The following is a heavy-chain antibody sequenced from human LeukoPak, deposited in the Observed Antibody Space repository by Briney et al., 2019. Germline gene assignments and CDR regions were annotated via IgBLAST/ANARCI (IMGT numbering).Heavy chain of an antibody. CDR1: GGSFSGYY. D-gene: IGHD3-9*01. CDR2: INHSGST. Sequence: SETLSLTCAVYGGSFSGYYWSWLRQPPGKGLEWIGEINHSGSTNYNPSLKSRVTISVDTSKNQFSLKLSSVTAADTAVYYCASHPSYYDILTGYYETDYWGQGTLVTVSS. CDR3: ASHPSYYDILTGYYETDY. V-gene: IGHV4-34*01. J-gene: IGHJ4*02.